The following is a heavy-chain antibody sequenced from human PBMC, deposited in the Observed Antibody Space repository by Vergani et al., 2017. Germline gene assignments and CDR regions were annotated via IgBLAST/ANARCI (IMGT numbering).Heavy chain of an antibody. CDR2: IYYSGRT. Sequence: QVQLQESGPGLVKPSQSLSLTCTVSSGSISGVSYYLSWVRQPAGKGLEWIGRIYYSGRTDYNPSLESRVTISVDTSKNTFSLKLNSVTAADTAIYYCARDSAVGGTFDSWGQGTLVSVSS. CDR1: SGSISGVSYY. D-gene: IGHD1-26*01. J-gene: IGHJ4*02. V-gene: IGHV4-61*02. CDR3: ARDSAVGGTFDS.